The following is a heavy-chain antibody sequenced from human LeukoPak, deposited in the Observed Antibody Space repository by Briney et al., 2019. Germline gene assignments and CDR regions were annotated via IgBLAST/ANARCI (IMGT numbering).Heavy chain of an antibody. CDR2: IYYSEST. Sequence: SETLSLTGTVPGGSISSYYWSWIGQPPGKGRRWMGYIYYSESTNYNPSLKSRVTISVNTSKNQFSLKLSPVTAADTAVYYWAGFYFDYAWGQGTLVTVSS. D-gene: IGHD4-17*01. CDR1: GGSISSYY. V-gene: IGHV4-59*01. CDR3: AGFYFDYA. J-gene: IGHJ5*02.